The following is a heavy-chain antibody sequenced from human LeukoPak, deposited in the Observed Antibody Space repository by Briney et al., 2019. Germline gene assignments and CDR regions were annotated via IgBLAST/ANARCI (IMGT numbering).Heavy chain of an antibody. CDR2: INHSGST. D-gene: IGHD3-22*01. Sequence: SETLSLTCADYGGSFSGYYWSWIRQPPGKGLEWIGEINHSGSTNYNPSLKSRVTISVDTSKNQFSLKLSSVTAADTAVYYCARVRSSRSSGYSYWGQGTLVTVSS. J-gene: IGHJ4*02. CDR1: GGSFSGYY. CDR3: ARVRSSRSSGYSY. V-gene: IGHV4-34*01.